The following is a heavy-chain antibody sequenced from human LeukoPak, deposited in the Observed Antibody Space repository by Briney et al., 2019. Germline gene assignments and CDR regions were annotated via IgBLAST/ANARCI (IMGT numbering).Heavy chain of an antibody. J-gene: IGHJ4*02. CDR2: ISGDGLRT. Sequence: PGGSLRLSCAAPGFSFTTYAMSWVRQAPGKGLEWVSVISGDGLRTYYADSVKGRFTISRDNSKNTLFLQMNSLRAEDTAIYYCTLHYDYVWETYSYDYWGQGTLVTVSS. CDR1: GFSFTTYA. V-gene: IGHV3-23*01. D-gene: IGHD3-16*01. CDR3: TLHYDYVWETYSYDY.